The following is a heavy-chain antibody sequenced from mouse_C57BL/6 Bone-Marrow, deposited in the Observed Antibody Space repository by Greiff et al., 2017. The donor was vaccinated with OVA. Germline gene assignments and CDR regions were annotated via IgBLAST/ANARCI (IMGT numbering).Heavy chain of an antibody. V-gene: IGHV1-82*01. CDR3: APYDYDSWFAY. CDR1: GYAFSSSW. J-gene: IGHJ3*01. D-gene: IGHD2-4*01. CDR2: IYPGDGDT. Sequence: QRAGAEVVKPGASVKISCKASGYAFSSSWMNWVKQRPGKGLEWIGRIYPGDGDTNYNGKFKGKATLTADKSSSTAYMQLSSLTSEDSAVYFCAPYDYDSWFAYWGQGTLVTVSA.